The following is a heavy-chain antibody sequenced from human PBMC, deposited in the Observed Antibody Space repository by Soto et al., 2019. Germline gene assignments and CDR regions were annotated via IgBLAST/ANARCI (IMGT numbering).Heavy chain of an antibody. CDR2: IYYSGSA. CDR3: ARQSVRGWYYFDY. J-gene: IGHJ4*02. CDR1: GGSISSSSYY. Sequence: SSETLSLTCTVSGGSISSSSYYWGWIRQPPGKGLEWIGSIYYSGSAYYNPSLKSRVTISVDTSKNQFSLKLSSVTAADTAVYYCARQSVRGWYYFDYWGQGTLVNVS. D-gene: IGHD6-19*01. V-gene: IGHV4-39*01.